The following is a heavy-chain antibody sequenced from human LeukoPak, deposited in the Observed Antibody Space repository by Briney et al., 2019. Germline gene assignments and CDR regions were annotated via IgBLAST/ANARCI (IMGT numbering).Heavy chain of an antibody. Sequence: ASVKVSCKASGYTFTSYGISWVRQAPGQGLEWMGWISAYNGNTNYAQKLQGRVTMTTDTSTSTAYMELRTLRSDDTAVYYCARDGDYYGSGSCSKTYYYYYYMDVWGKGTTVTISS. CDR2: ISAYNGNT. D-gene: IGHD3-10*01. V-gene: IGHV1-18*01. J-gene: IGHJ6*03. CDR3: ARDGDYYGSGSCSKTYYYYYYMDV. CDR1: GYTFTSYG.